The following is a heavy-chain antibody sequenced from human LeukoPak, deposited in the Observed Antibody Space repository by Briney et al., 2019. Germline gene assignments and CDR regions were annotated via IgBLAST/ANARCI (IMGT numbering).Heavy chain of an antibody. J-gene: IGHJ5*02. V-gene: IGHV2-5*01. CDR3: AHHLYEDFFDP. CDR1: GFSLRTSGVG. CDR2: IYWNDHM. Sequence: SGPTLVKPTQTLTLTCTFSGFSLRTSGVGVGWIRQPPGKALEWLAVIYWNDHMRSSPSLKSRLTVTKDTSKNLVVLTMTDVDPVDTATYYCAHHLYEDFFDPWGQGTLVTVSS. D-gene: IGHD3-3*01.